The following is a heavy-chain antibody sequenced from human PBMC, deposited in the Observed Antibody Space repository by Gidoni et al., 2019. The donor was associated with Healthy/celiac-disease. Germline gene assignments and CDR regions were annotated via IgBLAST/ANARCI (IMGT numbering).Heavy chain of an antibody. CDR2: IRSKADGRTT. CDR3: TRDSHDILTGYYYFDY. D-gene: IGHD3-9*01. Sequence: EVQLVESGGGVVQPGRSLRLSWRASGFTCGDYALSWFRQAPGKVLEWVGLIRSKADGRTTEYAASVKGRFTIASDDSKIIAYLQRNSLETEDTAVYYCTRDSHDILTGYYYFDYWGQGTLVTVSS. CDR1: GFTCGDYA. V-gene: IGHV3-49*03. J-gene: IGHJ4*02.